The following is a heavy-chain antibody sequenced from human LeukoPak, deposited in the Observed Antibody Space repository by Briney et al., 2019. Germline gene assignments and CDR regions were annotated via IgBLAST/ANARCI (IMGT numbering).Heavy chain of an antibody. J-gene: IGHJ4*02. CDR2: IYYSGST. V-gene: IGHV4-61*05. CDR1: GASISSSSYY. D-gene: IGHD3-22*01. CDR3: ARGYYYGSSGYYIDY. Sequence: SETLSLTXTVSGASISSSSYYWGYFRQPPGKGLEWIAYIYYSGSTNYNPSLKSRVTISVDTSKNQFSLKLSSVTAADTAVYYCARGYYYGSSGYYIDYWGQGTLVTVSS.